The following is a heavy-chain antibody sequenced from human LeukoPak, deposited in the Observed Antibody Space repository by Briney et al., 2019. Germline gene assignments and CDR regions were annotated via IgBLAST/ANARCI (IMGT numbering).Heavy chain of an antibody. CDR3: ARVKYSGSYSYYYYMDV. V-gene: IGHV3-21*01. CDR2: ISSSSSYI. D-gene: IGHD1-26*01. Sequence: GGSLRLSCAASGFTFSSYAMSWVRQAPGKGLEWVSSISSSSSYIYYADSVKGRFTISRDNAKNSLYLQMNSLRAEDTAVYYCARVKYSGSYSYYYYMDVWGKGTTVTVSS. CDR1: GFTFSSYA. J-gene: IGHJ6*03.